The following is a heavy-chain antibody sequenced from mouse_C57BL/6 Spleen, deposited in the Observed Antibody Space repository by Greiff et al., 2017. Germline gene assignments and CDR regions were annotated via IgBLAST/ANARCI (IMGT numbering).Heavy chain of an antibody. V-gene: IGHV1-53*01. CDR1: GYTFTSYW. J-gene: IGHJ3*01. CDR2: INHSHGGT. D-gene: IGHD3-1*01. Sequence: QVQLQQSGTELVKPGASVKLSCKASGYTFTSYWMHWVKQRPGQGLEWIGNINHSHGGTKYNEKFKSKATLTVDKSSSTAYMQLSSLTSEDSAVYYCARVGTGAYWGQGTLVTVSA. CDR3: ARVGTGAY.